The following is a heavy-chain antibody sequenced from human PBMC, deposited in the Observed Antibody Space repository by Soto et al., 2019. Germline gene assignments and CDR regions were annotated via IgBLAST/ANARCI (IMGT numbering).Heavy chain of an antibody. CDR3: AKTYDFWSGYYIGYFDY. D-gene: IGHD3-3*01. CDR1: GFTFSSYA. V-gene: IGHV3-23*01. J-gene: IGHJ4*02. Sequence: GGSLRLSCAASGFTFSSYAMSWVRQAPGKGLEWVSAISGSGGSTYYADSVKGRFTISRDNSKNTLYLQMNSLRAEDTAVYYCAKTYDFWSGYYIGYFDYWGQGTLVTVSS. CDR2: ISGSGGST.